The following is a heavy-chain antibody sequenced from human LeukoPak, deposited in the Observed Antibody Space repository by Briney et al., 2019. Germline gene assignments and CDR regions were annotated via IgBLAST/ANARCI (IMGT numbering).Heavy chain of an antibody. J-gene: IGHJ5*02. D-gene: IGHD3-10*01. Sequence: ASVKVACKASGYTFTSYDNNWVRQATGQGLEWMGWMNPNSGNTGYAQKFQGRVTMTWNTSISTAYMELSSLRSEDTAVYYCARGRRGLLWFREHRGFDPWGQGTLVTVSS. V-gene: IGHV1-8*01. CDR2: MNPNSGNT. CDR1: GYTFTSYD. CDR3: ARGRRGLLWFREHRGFDP.